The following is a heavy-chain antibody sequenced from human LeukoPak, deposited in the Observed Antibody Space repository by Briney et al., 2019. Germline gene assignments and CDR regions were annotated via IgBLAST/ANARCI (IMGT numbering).Heavy chain of an antibody. D-gene: IGHD3-3*01. Sequence: VAWVKVSCKASGGTFISYAISWVRQAPGQGLEWMGGIIPIFGTANYAQKFQGRVTITADESTSTAYMELSSLRSEDTAVYYCAPGDFWSGYYPPSWGQGTLVPVSS. CDR3: APGDFWSGYYPPS. CDR2: IIPIFGTA. J-gene: IGHJ5*02. V-gene: IGHV1-69*01. CDR1: GGTFISYA.